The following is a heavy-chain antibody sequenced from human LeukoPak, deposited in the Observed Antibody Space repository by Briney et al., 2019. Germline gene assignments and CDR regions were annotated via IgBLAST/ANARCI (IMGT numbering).Heavy chain of an antibody. J-gene: IGHJ5*02. CDR3: ARGDQQQLDYARLTETWFDP. D-gene: IGHD6-13*01. CDR2: TYYRSKWYN. Sequence: SQTLSLTCAISGDSVSSNSAAWNWIRQSPSRGLEWLGRTYYRSKWYNDYAVSVKSRITINPDTYKTQFSLQLHSVTPEDTAVYYCARGDQQQLDYARLTETWFDPWGEGTLVTVSS. V-gene: IGHV6-1*01. CDR1: GDSVSSNSAA.